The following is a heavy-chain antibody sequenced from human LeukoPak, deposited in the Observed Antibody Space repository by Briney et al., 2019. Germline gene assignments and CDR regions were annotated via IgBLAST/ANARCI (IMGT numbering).Heavy chain of an antibody. D-gene: IGHD2-15*01. CDR1: GFTFSIYG. J-gene: IGHJ5*02. CDR2: ISYDGRNK. CDR3: AKDGERGYCSGGTCYIYNWFDP. V-gene: IGHV3-30*18. Sequence: VGSLRLSCAASGFTFSIYGMHSVRQAPGKGLEWGAAISYDGRNKFYADSVKGRFTISRDNSKNTLYLQMNSQRAEDTAVYYCAKDGERGYCSGGTCYIYNWFDPWGQGTLVTVSS.